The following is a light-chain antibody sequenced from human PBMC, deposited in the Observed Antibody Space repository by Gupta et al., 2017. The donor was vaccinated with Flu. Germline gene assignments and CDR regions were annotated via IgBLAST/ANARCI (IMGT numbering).Light chain of an antibody. CDR3: SSYTKSGTLV. CDR1: SSDVGGYNY. J-gene: IGLJ3*02. Sequence: QSALTQPASVSGYPGQPITISCTGTSSDVGGYNYVSWYQQYPGKVPRLIISEVSNRPSGIAGRFSGSKSGNTASLTISGRQAEDEASYYCSSYTKSGTLVFGGGTKLTVL. V-gene: IGLV2-14*01. CDR2: EVS.